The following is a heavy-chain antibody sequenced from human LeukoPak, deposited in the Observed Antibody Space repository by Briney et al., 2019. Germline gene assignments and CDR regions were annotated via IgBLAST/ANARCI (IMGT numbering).Heavy chain of an antibody. V-gene: IGHV4-59*01. D-gene: IGHD6-19*01. CDR1: GGSISSYY. CDR3: AREGSGWCLDY. J-gene: IGHJ4*02. CDR2: IYYNGST. Sequence: SETLSLTCTVSGGSISSYYWSWIRQPPGKGLEWIGYIYYNGSTNYNPSLKSRVTISVDTSKNQFSLKLSSVTAADTAVYYCAREGSGWCLDYWGQGTLVTVSS.